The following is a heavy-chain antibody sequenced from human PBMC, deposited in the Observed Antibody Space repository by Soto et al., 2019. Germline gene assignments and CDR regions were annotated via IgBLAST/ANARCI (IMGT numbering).Heavy chain of an antibody. V-gene: IGHV3-23*01. CDR2: ISGSGTST. D-gene: IGHD2-21*01. CDR1: GFTFSRYA. CDR3: ARSLSALFSLGDFNY. Sequence: EVHLLESGGGLVQPGGSLRLSCAASGFTFSRYALNWVRQALGKGLEWVAEISGSGTSTYYAPSVKGRFIISSDSSKNTFYLRMNSLRAEDTAMYYCARSLSALFSLGDFNYWGQGALVTVSS. J-gene: IGHJ4*02.